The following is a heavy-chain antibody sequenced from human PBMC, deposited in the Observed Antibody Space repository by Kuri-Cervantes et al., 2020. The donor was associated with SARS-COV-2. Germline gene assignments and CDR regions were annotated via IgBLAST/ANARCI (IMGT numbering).Heavy chain of an antibody. CDR3: TRGAGYSSGWYAEYFQH. CDR2: IRSKAYGGTT. J-gene: IGHJ1*01. V-gene: IGHV3-49*04. Sequence: GGSLRLSCTASGFTFGDYAMSWVRQAPGKGLGWVGFIRSKAYGGTTEYAASVKGRFTISRDDSKSIAYLQMNSLKTEDTAVYYCTRGAGYSSGWYAEYFQHWGQGTLVTVSS. D-gene: IGHD6-19*01. CDR1: GFTFGDYA.